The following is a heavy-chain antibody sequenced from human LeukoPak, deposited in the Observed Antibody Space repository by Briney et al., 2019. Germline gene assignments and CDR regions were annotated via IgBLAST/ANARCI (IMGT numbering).Heavy chain of an antibody. D-gene: IGHD6-19*01. Sequence: GGSLRLSCAASGFTFSSFAMSWVRQAPGKGLEWVSSISSSSSYIYYADSVKGRFTIPRDNAKNSLYLQMNSLRAEDTAVYYCARLYSSGWRYFDYWGQGTLVTVSS. V-gene: IGHV3-21*01. CDR3: ARLYSSGWRYFDY. CDR1: GFTFSSFA. CDR2: ISSSSSYI. J-gene: IGHJ4*02.